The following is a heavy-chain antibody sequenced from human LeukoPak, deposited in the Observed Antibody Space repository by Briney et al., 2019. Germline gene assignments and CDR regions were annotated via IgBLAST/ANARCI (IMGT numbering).Heavy chain of an antibody. CDR2: INHNGTT. J-gene: IGHJ5*02. D-gene: IGHD2-15*01. V-gene: IGHV4-34*01. CDR3: ARFGDCSDGLCFYCLDP. CDR1: GGSFNNSY. Sequence: SETLSLTCAAYGGSFNNSYWTWIRQSPGKGLEWIGEINHNGTTRYNKPLKSRVTISIDTSKNQFSLKLYAVTAADTAVYYCARFGDCSDGLCFYCLDPWGQGTLVTVSS.